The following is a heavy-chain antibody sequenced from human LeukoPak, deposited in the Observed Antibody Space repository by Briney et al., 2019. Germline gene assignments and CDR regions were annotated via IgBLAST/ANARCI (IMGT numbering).Heavy chain of an antibody. CDR3: ARDRWELLPALSFDY. Sequence: GASVKVSCKASGYTFTSYGISWVRQAPGQGLEWMGWISAYNGNTNYAQKLQGRVTMTTDTSTSTAYMELRSLRSDDTAVYYRARDRWELLPALSFDYWGQGTLVTVSS. CDR1: GYTFTSYG. V-gene: IGHV1-18*01. CDR2: ISAYNGNT. J-gene: IGHJ4*02. D-gene: IGHD1-26*01.